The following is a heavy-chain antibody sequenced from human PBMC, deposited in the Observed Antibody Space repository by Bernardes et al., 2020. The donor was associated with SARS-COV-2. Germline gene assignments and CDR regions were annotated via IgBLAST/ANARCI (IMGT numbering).Heavy chain of an antibody. Sequence: GGFLSLSCLVSGIPFISYVMNWVRPAPGKGLELVSSISASEGASTYYADSVKVRFTISRYNSKSTLYLEMSGLRSEDTALYYCVKSRVDRSGWIQIGPLDYWGRGTLVTVSS. J-gene: IGHJ4*02. V-gene: IGHV3-23*01. CDR3: VKSRVDRSGWIQIGPLDY. D-gene: IGHD6-25*01. CDR2: ISASEGAST. CDR1: GIPFISYV.